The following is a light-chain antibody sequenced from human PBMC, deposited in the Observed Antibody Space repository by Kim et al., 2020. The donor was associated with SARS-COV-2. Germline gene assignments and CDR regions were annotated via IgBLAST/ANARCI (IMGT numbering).Light chain of an antibody. CDR1: SSDVGTYNY. V-gene: IGLV2-14*03. Sequence: QSALTQPASVSGSPGQSITISCTGTSSDVGTYNYVSWYQQHPGKAPKIMIFDVSNRPSGVSNRFSASKSANTASLTISGLRAEDEATYYCSSYTTSSTVIFGGGTQLTVL. CDR3: SSYTTSSTVI. CDR2: DVS. J-gene: IGLJ2*01.